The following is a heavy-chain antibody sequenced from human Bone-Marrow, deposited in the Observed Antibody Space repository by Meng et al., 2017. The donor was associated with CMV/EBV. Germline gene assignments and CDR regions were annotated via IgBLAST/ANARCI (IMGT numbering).Heavy chain of an antibody. CDR2: IIPILGIA. J-gene: IGHJ4*02. Sequence: SVKVSCKASGYTFTSYGISWVRQAPGQGLEWMGGIIPILGIANYAQKFQGRVTITADKSTSTAYMELSSLRSEDTAVYYCARHEKRNFPFDYWGQGTLVTVSS. CDR1: GYTFTSYG. D-gene: IGHD1-7*01. CDR3: ARHEKRNFPFDY. V-gene: IGHV1-69*10.